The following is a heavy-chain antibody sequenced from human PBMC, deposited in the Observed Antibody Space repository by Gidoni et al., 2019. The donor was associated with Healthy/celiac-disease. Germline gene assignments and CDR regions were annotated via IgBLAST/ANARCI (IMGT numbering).Heavy chain of an antibody. CDR1: GFPFSSYA. J-gene: IGHJ3*02. CDR3: AREVGYYDSSGLRTFYDAFDI. V-gene: IGHV3-30-3*01. Sequence: QVQLVASGGGVVQPGRSLRLSCAASGFPFSSYAMHWVRQAPGKGREWVAVISYDGSNKYYADSVKGRFTISRDNSKNTLYLQMNSLRAEDTAVYYCAREVGYYDSSGLRTFYDAFDIWGQGTMVTVSS. D-gene: IGHD3-22*01. CDR2: ISYDGSNK.